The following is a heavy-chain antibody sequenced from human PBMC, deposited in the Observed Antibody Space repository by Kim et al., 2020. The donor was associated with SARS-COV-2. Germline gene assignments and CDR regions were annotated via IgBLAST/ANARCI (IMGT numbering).Heavy chain of an antibody. CDR2: IYYSGST. J-gene: IGHJ4*02. D-gene: IGHD5-12*01. CDR3: ARNYKIIVATDY. V-gene: IGHV4-39*01. CDR1: GGSISSSSYY. Sequence: SETLSLTCTVSGGSISSSSYYWGWIRQPPGKGLEWIVSIYYSGSTYYNPSLKSRVTISVDTSKNQFSLKLSSVTAADTAVYYCARNYKIIVATDYWGQGTLVTVSS.